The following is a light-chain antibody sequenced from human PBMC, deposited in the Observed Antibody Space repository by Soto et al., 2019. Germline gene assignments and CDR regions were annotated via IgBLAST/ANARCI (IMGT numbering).Light chain of an antibody. J-gene: IGKJ3*01. V-gene: IGKV4-1*01. Sequence: DIMMTQSPDSLAVSLGERATINCKSNQSVLYSSNNKNYLAWYQQKPGQPPKLLIYWASTRESGVPDRFSGSGSGTDFTLTISSLQAEDVAVYYCQQYYSTPVTFGPGTKVDIK. CDR3: QQYYSTPVT. CDR2: WAS. CDR1: QSVLYSSNNKNY.